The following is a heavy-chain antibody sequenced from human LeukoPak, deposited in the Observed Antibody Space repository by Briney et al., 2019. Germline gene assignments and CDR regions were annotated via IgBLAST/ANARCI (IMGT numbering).Heavy chain of an antibody. CDR2: ISSSSSTI. CDR3: ARDPYGSGGYGDY. CDR1: GFTFSSNS. J-gene: IGHJ4*02. V-gene: IGHV3-48*02. Sequence: PGGSLKLSCAASGFTFSSNSMNWVRQAPGKGLEWVSYISSSSSTIYYADSVKGRFTISRDNAKNSLYLQMNSLRDEDTAVYYCARDPYGSGGYGDYWGQGTLVTVSS. D-gene: IGHD3-10*01.